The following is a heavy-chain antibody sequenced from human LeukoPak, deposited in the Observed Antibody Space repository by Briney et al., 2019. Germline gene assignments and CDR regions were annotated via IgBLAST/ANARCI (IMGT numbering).Heavy chain of an antibody. J-gene: IGHJ4*02. D-gene: IGHD3-16*01. V-gene: IGHV3-48*01. CDR1: AFTFSHYS. CDR3: ARSMITFGGAIEY. Sequence: SLTLSCPASAFTFSHYSMNCVRQAPGKGLEWISYISSSGVNIYYADSVKGRFTCSRDNAGNSLYLQMNSVRVEDTAVYYCARSMITFGGAIEYWGQGTQVTVSS. CDR2: ISSSGVNI.